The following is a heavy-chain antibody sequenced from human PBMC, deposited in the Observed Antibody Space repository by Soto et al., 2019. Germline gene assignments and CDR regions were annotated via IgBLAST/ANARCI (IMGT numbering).Heavy chain of an antibody. V-gene: IGHV4-59*01. D-gene: IGHD1-26*01. CDR3: ARDQNGSPHFDY. J-gene: IGHJ4*02. Sequence: QVQLQESGPGLVKPSETLSLTCTVSGASISSYYWSWIRQPPGKGLEWVGFIFHSGSTNCNPSLKSRVTFSVDTSKNQFSLKLTSVTAADTAVYYYARDQNGSPHFDYWGQGILITVSS. CDR1: GASISSYY. CDR2: IFHSGST.